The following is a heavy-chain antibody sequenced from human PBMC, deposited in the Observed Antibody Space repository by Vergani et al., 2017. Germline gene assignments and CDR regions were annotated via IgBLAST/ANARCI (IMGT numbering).Heavy chain of an antibody. CDR1: GFTFSSYG. CDR3: AKDYYDSSGSYYGMDV. Sequence: QVQLVESGGGVVQPGRSLRLSCAASGFTFSSYGMHWVRQAPGKGLEWVTFIRYDGSNKYYADSVKGRFSISRDNSKNTLYLQMNSLRAEDTAVYYCAKDYYDSSGSYYGMDVWGQGTTVTVSS. CDR2: IRYDGSNK. J-gene: IGHJ6*02. V-gene: IGHV3-30*02. D-gene: IGHD3-22*01.